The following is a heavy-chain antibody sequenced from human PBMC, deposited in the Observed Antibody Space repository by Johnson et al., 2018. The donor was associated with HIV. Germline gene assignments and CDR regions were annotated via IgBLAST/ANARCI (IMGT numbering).Heavy chain of an antibody. CDR1: GFTFSNYG. J-gene: IGHJ3*02. CDR3: AAPWELDAFDI. Sequence: QVQLVESGGGVVQPGRSLRLYCAASGFTFSNYGMHWVRQAPGKGLEWVAVIWFDGSNKYYADSVKGRFTISRDNSKTTLHLQMNSLRAEDTAVYFCAAPWELDAFDIWGQGTMFTVSS. V-gene: IGHV3-33*01. D-gene: IGHD1-26*01. CDR2: IWFDGSNK.